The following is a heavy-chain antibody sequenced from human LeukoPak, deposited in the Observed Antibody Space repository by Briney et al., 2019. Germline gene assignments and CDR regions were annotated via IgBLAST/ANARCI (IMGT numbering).Heavy chain of an antibody. J-gene: IGHJ3*02. Sequence: SETLSLTCTVSGGSTSSYYWSWIRQPAGKGLEWIGRIYTSGSTNYNPSLKSRVTMSVDTSKNQFSLKLSSVTAADTAVYCCASNIVVVTASDAFDIWGQGTMVTVSS. CDR2: IYTSGST. CDR1: GGSTSSYY. CDR3: ASNIVVVTASDAFDI. D-gene: IGHD2-21*02. V-gene: IGHV4-4*07.